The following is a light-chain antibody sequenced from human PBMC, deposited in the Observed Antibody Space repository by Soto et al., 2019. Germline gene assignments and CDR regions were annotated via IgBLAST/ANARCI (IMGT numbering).Light chain of an antibody. V-gene: IGKV1-5*01. CDR2: AAS. Sequence: DIHLTKTPSTLSASERDEVSITCRASQSITSGLAWYHQKPGRAPNLLTYAASTLDRVVASGFSGSGSETEFTLTIRRLLLDDFAVYFCRFSAFCQGTRLEI. CDR1: QSITSG. J-gene: IGKJ5*01. CDR3: RFSA.